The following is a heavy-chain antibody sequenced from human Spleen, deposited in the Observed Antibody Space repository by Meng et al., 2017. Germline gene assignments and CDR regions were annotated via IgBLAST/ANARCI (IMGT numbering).Heavy chain of an antibody. CDR3: VKENDDIAVADH. Sequence: GESLKISCAASGFTFSSYGMHWVRQAPGKGLEWVALIWYDGNQKYYADSVKGRFTISRDNSKNTLYLQMNSLRAEDTAVYYCVKENDDIAVADHWGQGTLVTVSS. CDR2: IWYDGNQK. V-gene: IGHV3-33*06. D-gene: IGHD6-19*01. CDR1: GFTFSSYG. J-gene: IGHJ4*02.